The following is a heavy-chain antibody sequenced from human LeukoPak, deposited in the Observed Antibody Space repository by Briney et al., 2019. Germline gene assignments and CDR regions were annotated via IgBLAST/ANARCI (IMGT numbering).Heavy chain of an antibody. CDR1: GGSVSSGSYY. J-gene: IGHJ4*02. CDR3: ARWSPWIFDY. V-gene: IGHV4-61*01. D-gene: IGHD5-12*01. Sequence: PSETLSLTCTVSGGSVSSGSYYWNWIRQPPGKGLEWIGYIYYSGSTNYNPSLKSRVTISVDTSKNQFSLKLSSVTAADTAVYYCARWSPWIFDYWGQGTLVTVSS. CDR2: IYYSGST.